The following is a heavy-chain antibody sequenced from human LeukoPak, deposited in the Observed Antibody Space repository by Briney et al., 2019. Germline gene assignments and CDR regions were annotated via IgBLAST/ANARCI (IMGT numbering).Heavy chain of an antibody. CDR1: GFTFSSYA. J-gene: IGHJ4*02. CDR2: ISYDGSNK. V-gene: IGHV3-30-3*01. CDR3: ARVADDY. D-gene: IGHD2-15*01. Sequence: PGGSLRHSCAASGFTFSSYAMHWVRQAPGKGLEWVAVISYDGSNKYYADSVKGRFTISRDNSKNTLYLQMNSLRAEDTAVYYCARVADDYWGQGTLVTVSS.